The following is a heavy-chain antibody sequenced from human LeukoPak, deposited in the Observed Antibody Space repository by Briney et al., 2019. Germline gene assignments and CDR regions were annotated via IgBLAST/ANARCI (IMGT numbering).Heavy chain of an antibody. CDR3: ARNGIAAAGDY. D-gene: IGHD6-13*01. V-gene: IGHV1-46*01. CDR2: INPSGGST. CDR1: GYTFTSYY. J-gene: IGHJ4*02. Sequence: ASVKVSCKASGYTFTSYYMHCVRQPPGQGLEWMGIINPSGGSTSYAQKFQGRVTMTRDTSTSTVYMELCSLRSEDTAVYYCARNGIAAAGDYWGQGTLVTVSS.